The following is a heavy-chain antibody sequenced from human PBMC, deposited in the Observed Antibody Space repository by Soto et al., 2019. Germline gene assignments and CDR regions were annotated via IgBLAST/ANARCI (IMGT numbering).Heavy chain of an antibody. D-gene: IGHD6-13*01. CDR3: AKDMRGGSSSSRYYYGLDV. Sequence: EVQLVESGGGLVQPGRSLRLSCAASGFTFDDYACHWVRQAQGKGLGWVSGISWNSGTIVYADSVKGRFTISRDNAKNSLYLQMNSLRGEDTALYYCAKDMRGGSSSSRYYYGLDVWGQGTTVTVSS. J-gene: IGHJ6*02. V-gene: IGHV3-9*01. CDR2: ISWNSGTI. CDR1: GFTFDDYA.